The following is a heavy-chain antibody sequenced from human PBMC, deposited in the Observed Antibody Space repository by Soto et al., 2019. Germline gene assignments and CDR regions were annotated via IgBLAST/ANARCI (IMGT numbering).Heavy chain of an antibody. CDR3: ARDVVTAVAGSVNWFDP. CDR2: IRYDGTKK. D-gene: IGHD6-19*01. Sequence: QVQLVESGGGVVQSGRSLTLSCAASGFSLRTYGIHWIRRAPGKGLEWVAFIRYDGTKKFYANSVKARSTISKDNSNNMLYLHMSGLSAEDTAVYYCARDVVTAVAGSVNWFDPWGQGTLVTVSS. CDR1: GFSLRTYG. J-gene: IGHJ5*02. V-gene: IGHV3-33*01.